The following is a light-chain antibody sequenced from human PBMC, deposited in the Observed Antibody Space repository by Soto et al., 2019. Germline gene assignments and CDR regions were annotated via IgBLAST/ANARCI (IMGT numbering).Light chain of an antibody. Sequence: QSVLTQPPSASGTPGQRVTISCSGSSSNIGSNYVYWYQQLPGTAPKLLIYSNNQRPSGVPDRFSGSKSGTSASLAISGLRSEDEADYYWAAWDDSLSGHWVFGGGTKLTVL. CDR1: SSNIGSNY. V-gene: IGLV1-47*02. CDR2: SNN. J-gene: IGLJ3*02. CDR3: AAWDDSLSGHWV.